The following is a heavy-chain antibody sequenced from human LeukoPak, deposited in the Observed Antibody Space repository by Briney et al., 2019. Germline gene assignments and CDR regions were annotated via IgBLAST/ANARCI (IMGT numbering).Heavy chain of an antibody. D-gene: IGHD3-16*01. Sequence: PSETLSLTCTVSGGSISSSNYYWSWIRQPPGKGLEWIGEINHSGSTNYNPSLKSRVTISVDTSKNQFSLKLSSVTAADTAVYYCASPAGYYDYVWGSLDYWGQGTLVTVSS. CDR3: ASPAGYYDYVWGSLDY. J-gene: IGHJ4*02. CDR2: INHSGST. V-gene: IGHV4-39*01. CDR1: GGSISSSNYY.